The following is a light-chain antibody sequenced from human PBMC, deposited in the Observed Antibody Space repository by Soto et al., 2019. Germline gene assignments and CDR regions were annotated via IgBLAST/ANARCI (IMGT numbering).Light chain of an antibody. J-gene: IGLJ3*02. Sequence: QSALTQPDSVSGSPGQSIAISCTGTSSDVGSDNYVSWYQHHPGRAPKLIIYDVHNRPSGVSNRFSGSKSGNTASLTITGLQAEDEADYYCSSYTTSITLVFGGGTKVTVL. CDR2: DVH. V-gene: IGLV2-14*03. CDR1: SSDVGSDNY. CDR3: SSYTTSITLV.